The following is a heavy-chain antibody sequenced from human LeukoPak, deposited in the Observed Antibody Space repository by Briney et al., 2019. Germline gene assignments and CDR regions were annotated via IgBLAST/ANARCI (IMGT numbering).Heavy chain of an antibody. D-gene: IGHD1-26*01. CDR1: GLTLSNYW. V-gene: IGHV3-7*03. CDR3: AARSSGNPYF. J-gene: IGHJ4*02. CDR2: IKQDGSEE. Sequence: GGSLRLSCTASGLTLSNYWMIWVRQAPGKGLQWVAKIKQDGSEEYYVGSVKGRFTISRDNAENSLYLQMNSLRVEDTAVYYCAARSSGNPYFWGQGTLVTVSS.